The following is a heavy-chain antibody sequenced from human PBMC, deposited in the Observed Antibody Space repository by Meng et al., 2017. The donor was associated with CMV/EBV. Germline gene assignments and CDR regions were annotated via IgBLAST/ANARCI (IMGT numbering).Heavy chain of an antibody. V-gene: IGHV4-59*01. CDR2: IYYSGST. J-gene: IGHJ6*02. Sequence: SETLSLTCTVSGGSISSYYWSWIRQPPGKGLEWIGYIYYSGSTNYNPSLKSRVTISVDTSKNQFSLKLSSLTAADTAVYYCARDWITIFDYYYGMDVWGQGTTVTVSS. CDR1: GGSISSYY. D-gene: IGHD3-3*01. CDR3: ARDWITIFDYYYGMDV.